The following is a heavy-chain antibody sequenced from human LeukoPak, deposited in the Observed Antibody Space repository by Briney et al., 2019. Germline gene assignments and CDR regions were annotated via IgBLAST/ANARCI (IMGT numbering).Heavy chain of an antibody. Sequence: GGSLRLSCAASGFTFSDYYMSRIRQAPGKGLEWVSYISSSGSTIYYADSVKGRFTISRDNAKNSLYLQMDSLRAGDTAVYHCAREYCSGGSCPFYWGQGTLVTVSS. CDR3: AREYCSGGSCPFY. J-gene: IGHJ4*02. D-gene: IGHD2-15*01. CDR2: ISSSGSTI. V-gene: IGHV3-11*01. CDR1: GFTFSDYY.